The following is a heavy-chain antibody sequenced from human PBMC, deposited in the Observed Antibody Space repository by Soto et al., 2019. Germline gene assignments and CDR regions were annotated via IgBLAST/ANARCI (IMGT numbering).Heavy chain of an antibody. CDR1: GGSISSYY. V-gene: IGHV4-59*01. Sequence: QVQLQESGPGLVKPSETLSLTCTVSGGSISSYYWSWIRQPPGKGLEWIGYIYYSGSTNYNPSLKSRVPISGDTSKNQFPLKLSSVTAADTAVYLCAGERGGGGGSYYYYGMDVWGQGTTVTVSS. J-gene: IGHJ6*02. CDR3: AGERGGGGGSYYYYGMDV. CDR2: IYYSGST. D-gene: IGHD3-16*01.